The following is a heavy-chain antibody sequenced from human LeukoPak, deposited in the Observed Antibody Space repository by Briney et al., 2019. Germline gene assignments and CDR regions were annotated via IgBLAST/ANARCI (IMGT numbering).Heavy chain of an antibody. Sequence: PGGSLRLSCAASGFTVSSNYMTWVRQAPGKGLERVSIFYGGETTYYADSVKGRFTISRDNSKNTLYLQMNSLRAEDTAVYYCTGYISGFPCWGQGTLVTVSS. D-gene: IGHD5-18*01. CDR2: FYGGETT. CDR3: TGYISGFPC. CDR1: GFTVSSNY. V-gene: IGHV3-53*01. J-gene: IGHJ4*02.